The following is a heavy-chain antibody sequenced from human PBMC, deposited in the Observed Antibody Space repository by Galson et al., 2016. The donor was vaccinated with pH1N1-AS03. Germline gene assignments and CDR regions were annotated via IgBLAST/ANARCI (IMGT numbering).Heavy chain of an antibody. Sequence: SVKVSCKASGYTFSNYGITWVRQAPGQGLQWMGWIKNHNDNTIYGQNFQGRVTLTTDPSTNTAYMELKNLRSDDTGVYYCARAFEEYLLRDYSSVFDSWGQGTLVTVSS. V-gene: IGHV1-18*01. CDR1: GYTFSNYG. CDR2: IKNHNDNT. D-gene: IGHD2/OR15-2a*01. J-gene: IGHJ4*02. CDR3: ARAFEEYLLRDYSSVFDS.